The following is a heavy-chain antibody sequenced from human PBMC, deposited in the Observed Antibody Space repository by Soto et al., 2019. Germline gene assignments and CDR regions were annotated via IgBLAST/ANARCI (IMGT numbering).Heavy chain of an antibody. D-gene: IGHD6-19*01. J-gene: IGHJ4*02. V-gene: IGHV3-23*01. Sequence: EVRLLEAGGGLKQPGGSLRLSCAASGFTFKESAMNWVRQAPGKGLGWVASISDTGASTWYAESVRGRLSISRDNSKNNLYLQMNSLRGEDTAVYYCAKGRGSGWAWYFDNWGQGTLVTVSS. CDR2: ISDTGAST. CDR3: AKGRGSGWAWYFDN. CDR1: GFTFKESA.